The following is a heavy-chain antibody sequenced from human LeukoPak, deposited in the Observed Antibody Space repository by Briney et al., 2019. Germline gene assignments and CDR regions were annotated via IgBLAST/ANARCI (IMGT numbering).Heavy chain of an antibody. D-gene: IGHD2-15*01. J-gene: IGHJ4*02. V-gene: IGHV3-11*04. CDR2: ISSSGSTI. CDR1: GFTFSDYY. Sequence: GGSLRLSCAASGFTFSDYYMRWIRQAPGKGLEWVSYISSSGSTIYYADSVKGRFTISRDNAKNSLYLQMNSLRAEDTAVYYCARVGSVVATTPPDWGQGTLVTVSS. CDR3: ARVGSVVATTPPD.